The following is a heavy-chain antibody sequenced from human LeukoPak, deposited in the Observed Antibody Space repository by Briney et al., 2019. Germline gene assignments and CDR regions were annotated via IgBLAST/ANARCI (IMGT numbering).Heavy chain of an antibody. D-gene: IGHD2-2*01. CDR3: ARVRGHCTSTSCPPPDY. Sequence: GGSLRLSCAASGLTFSSYNMDWGRQAPGKGLEWVSFIDSSSRYIYQADSVKGRFTISRDNAKSSVFLQMNSLRAEDTAVYYCARVRGHCTSTSCPPPDYWGQGTLATVSS. V-gene: IGHV3-21*01. CDR1: GLTFSSYN. J-gene: IGHJ4*02. CDR2: IDSSSRYI.